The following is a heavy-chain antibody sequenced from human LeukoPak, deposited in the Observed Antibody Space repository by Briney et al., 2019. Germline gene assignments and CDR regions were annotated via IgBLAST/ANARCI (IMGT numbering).Heavy chain of an antibody. V-gene: IGHV3-7*01. CDR2: MRQDGGEI. CDR3: ARRVSGREKYFDY. D-gene: IGHD6-19*01. CDR1: GFTFSTYW. Sequence: GGSLRLSCAASGFTFSTYWMSWVRQAPGKGLEWVANMRQDGGEIYYVDSVKGRFTISRDNAKNSLSLQMSGLRAEDTAVYYCARRVSGREKYFDYWGQGTLVTVSS. J-gene: IGHJ4*02.